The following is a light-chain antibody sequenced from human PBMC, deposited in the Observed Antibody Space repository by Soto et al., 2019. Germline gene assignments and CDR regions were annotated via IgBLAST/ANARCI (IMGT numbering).Light chain of an antibody. CDR3: LLYFGDDQV. V-gene: IGLV7-43*01. Sequence: QAMVTQEPSLTVSPGGTVTLTCASSTGTVTSDNYPNWLQQKPGQAPRALIYSTSRKHSWTPVRFSGSLFGGKAALTLSGVQPEDEADYYCLLYFGDDQVFGGGTKLTVL. J-gene: IGLJ2*01. CDR2: STS. CDR1: TGTVTSDNY.